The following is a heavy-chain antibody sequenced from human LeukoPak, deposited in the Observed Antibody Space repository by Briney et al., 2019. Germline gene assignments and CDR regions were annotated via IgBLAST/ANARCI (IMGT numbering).Heavy chain of an antibody. CDR3: ARSRYILVGATRVSPNWFDP. Sequence: SETLSLTCAVYGGSFSGYYWNWIRQPPGKELEWIGEINHSGSTNYNPSLNSRVTISVDTSKNQFSLKLSSVTAADTAVYYCARSRYILVGATRVSPNWFDPWGQGTLVTVSS. CDR1: GGSFSGYY. CDR2: INHSGST. J-gene: IGHJ5*02. V-gene: IGHV4-34*01. D-gene: IGHD1-26*01.